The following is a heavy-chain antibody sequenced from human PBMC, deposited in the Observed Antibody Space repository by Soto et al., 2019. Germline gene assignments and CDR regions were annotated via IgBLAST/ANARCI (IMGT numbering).Heavy chain of an antibody. Sequence: EVQLLESGGGLVQPGESLRLSCVASGFTFSTYTMSWVRQAPGNGLEWVSVISGSGGSPSYADSVQGRFSISRDNYRNTLYLQMNNLRGDDTAMYYCAKARCSTTNCYVPDYWGQGTLVTVSS. CDR2: ISGSGGSP. V-gene: IGHV3-23*01. D-gene: IGHD2-2*01. J-gene: IGHJ4*02. CDR3: AKARCSTTNCYVPDY. CDR1: GFTFSTYT.